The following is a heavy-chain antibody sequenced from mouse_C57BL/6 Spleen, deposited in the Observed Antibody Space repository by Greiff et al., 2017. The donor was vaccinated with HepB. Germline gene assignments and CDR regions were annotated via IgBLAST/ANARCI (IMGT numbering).Heavy chain of an antibody. J-gene: IGHJ1*03. CDR3: AVYYYGSRHWYFDV. CDR2: IYPGSGST. Sequence: VQLQQPGAELVKPGASVKMSCKASGYTFTSYWINWVKQRPGQGLEWIGDIYPGSGSTNYNEKFKSKATLTVDTSSSTAYMQLSSLTSEDSAVYDCAVYYYGSRHWYFDVWGTGTTVTVSS. V-gene: IGHV1-55*01. D-gene: IGHD1-1*01. CDR1: GYTFTSYW.